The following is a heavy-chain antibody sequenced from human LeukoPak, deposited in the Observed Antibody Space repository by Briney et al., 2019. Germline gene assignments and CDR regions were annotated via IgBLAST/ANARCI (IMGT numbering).Heavy chain of an antibody. V-gene: IGHV3-64*01. CDR2: ISSNGGST. Sequence: PGGSLRLSCAASGFTFSSYAMHWVRQAPGKGLEYVPAISSNGGSTYYANSVKGRFTISRDNSKNTLYLQMGSLRAEDMAVYYCARGGLDFWSGYYYYWGQGTLVTVSS. D-gene: IGHD3-3*01. CDR1: GFTFSSYA. J-gene: IGHJ4*02. CDR3: ARGGLDFWSGYYYY.